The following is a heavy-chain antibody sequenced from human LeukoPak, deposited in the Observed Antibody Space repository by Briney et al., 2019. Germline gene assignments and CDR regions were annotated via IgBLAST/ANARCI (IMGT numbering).Heavy chain of an antibody. J-gene: IGHJ4*02. CDR2: ISGSGGST. D-gene: IGHD3-16*02. V-gene: IGHV3-23*01. CDR1: GFTFSSYA. CDR3: AKLPYDYVWGSYLDY. Sequence: GGSLRLSCAASGFTFSSYAMSWVRQAPGKGLEGVSAISGSGGSTYYADSVKGRFTISRDNSKNTLYLQMNSLRAEDTAVYYCAKLPYDYVWGSYLDYWGQGTLVTVSS.